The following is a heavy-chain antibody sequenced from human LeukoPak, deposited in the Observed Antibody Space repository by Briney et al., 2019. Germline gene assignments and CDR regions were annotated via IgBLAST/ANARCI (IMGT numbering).Heavy chain of an antibody. Sequence: ASLKVSRKASGGTFGSYAISGVRQAPGHGLEWMGRIIPIFGTANYAQKFPGRVTITTDESTSTAYMELSSLRSEDTAVYYCAREGTDSSSWYRYYYYYMDVWGKGTTVTVS. CDR3: AREGTDSSSWYRYYYYYMDV. CDR1: GGTFGSYA. V-gene: IGHV1-69*05. CDR2: IIPIFGTA. J-gene: IGHJ6*03. D-gene: IGHD6-13*01.